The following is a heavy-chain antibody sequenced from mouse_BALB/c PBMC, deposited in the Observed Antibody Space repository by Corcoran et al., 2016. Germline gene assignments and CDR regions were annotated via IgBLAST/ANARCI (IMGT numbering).Heavy chain of an antibody. CDR1: GYTFTNCG. CDR3: ASNYYFDY. CDR2: INTYTGEP. V-gene: IGHV9-3-1*01. D-gene: IGHD1-3*01. J-gene: IGHJ2*01. Sequence: QIELVQPGPELMKPGATVKISCKASGYTFTNCGMNWVKQAPGKGLKWMGWINTYTGEPTYADDFKGRFAFSLETSASTAYLQINNLKNEDTATYFCASNYYFDYWGQGTTLTVSS.